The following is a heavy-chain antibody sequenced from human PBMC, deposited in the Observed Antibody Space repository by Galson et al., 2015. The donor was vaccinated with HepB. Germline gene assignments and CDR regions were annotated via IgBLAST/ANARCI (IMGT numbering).Heavy chain of an antibody. D-gene: IGHD2-2*01. Sequence: SVKVSCKVSGYTLTELSMHWVRQAPGKGLEWMGGFDPEDGETIYAQKFQGRVTMTEDTSTDTAYMELSSLRSEDTAVYYCATDGRTSWYFDYWGQGTLVTVSS. V-gene: IGHV1-24*01. J-gene: IGHJ4*02. CDR2: FDPEDGET. CDR3: ATDGRTSWYFDY. CDR1: GYTLTELS.